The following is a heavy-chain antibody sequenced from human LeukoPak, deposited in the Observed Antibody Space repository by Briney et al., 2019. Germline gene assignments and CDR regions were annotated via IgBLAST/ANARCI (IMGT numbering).Heavy chain of an antibody. Sequence: GGSLRLSCAASGFTFSRYEMNWVRQPPGKGLEWISYISTTGSTIFYADSLKGRFTISRDNAKGSLYLQMNSLRAEDTAVYYCARETMRLNDYWGQGTLVTVSS. CDR1: GFTFSRYE. CDR3: ARETMRLNDY. J-gene: IGHJ4*02. V-gene: IGHV3-48*03. D-gene: IGHD1/OR15-1a*01. CDR2: ISTTGSTI.